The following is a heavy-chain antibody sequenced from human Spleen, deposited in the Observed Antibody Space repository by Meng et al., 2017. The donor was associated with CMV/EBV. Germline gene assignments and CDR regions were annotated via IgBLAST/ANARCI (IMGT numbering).Heavy chain of an antibody. V-gene: IGHV1-2*02. CDR2: INPNSGGT. Sequence: YNFTGYYMHWVRQAPGQGLEWMGWINPNSGGTNYAQRFQGRVTMTRDTSISTAYMELSRLRSDDTAVYYCARGMVPDSSGFYYFDYWGQGTLVTVSS. J-gene: IGHJ4*02. CDR3: ARGMVPDSSGFYYFDY. CDR1: YNFTGYY. D-gene: IGHD6-19*01.